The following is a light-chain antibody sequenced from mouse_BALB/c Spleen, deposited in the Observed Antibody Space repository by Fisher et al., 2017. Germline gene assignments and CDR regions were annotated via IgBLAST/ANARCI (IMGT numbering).Light chain of an antibody. CDR1: SSVSY. CDR3: QQYSGYPLT. J-gene: IGKJ5*01. Sequence: IVLTQSPAIMSASLGEEITLTCSASSSVSYMHWYQQKSGTSPKPWIYRTSNLASGVPSRFSGSGSGTSYSLTISRMEAEDAATYYCQQYSGYPLTFGAGTKLELK. CDR2: RTS. V-gene: IGKV4-57*01.